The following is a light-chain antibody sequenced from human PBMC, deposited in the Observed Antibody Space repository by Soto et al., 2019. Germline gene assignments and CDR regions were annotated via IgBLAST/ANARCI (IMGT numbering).Light chain of an antibody. CDR1: SSDVGGYNY. J-gene: IGLJ2*01. V-gene: IGLV2-14*01. CDR3: SSYTTSSPYVV. Sequence: QSALTQPASVSGSPGQSITISCTGTSSDVGGYNYVSWYQQHPGKAPKLMIYDVSNRPSGVSNRFSGSKSGNTASLTISGLQAEDEADYYCSSYTTSSPYVVFGGATNLTVL. CDR2: DVS.